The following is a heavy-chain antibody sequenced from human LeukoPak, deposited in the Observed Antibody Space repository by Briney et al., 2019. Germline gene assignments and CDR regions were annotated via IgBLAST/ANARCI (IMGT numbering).Heavy chain of an antibody. D-gene: IGHD3-10*01. J-gene: IGHJ4*02. CDR2: IIPIFGTA. Sequence: SVKVSCKASGGTFSSYAISWVRQAPGQGLEWMGGIIPIFGTANYAQEFQGRVTITADESTSTAYMELSSLRSEDTAVYYCARDIYGGSGTVGLDYWGQGTLVTVSS. V-gene: IGHV1-69*13. CDR3: ARDIYGGSGTVGLDY. CDR1: GGTFSSYA.